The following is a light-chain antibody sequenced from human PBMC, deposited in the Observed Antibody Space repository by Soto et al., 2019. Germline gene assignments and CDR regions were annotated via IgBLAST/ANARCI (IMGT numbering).Light chain of an antibody. J-gene: IGLJ2*01. V-gene: IGLV2-14*01. Sequence: QSALTQPASVSGSPGQSITISCTGTSSDVGGYNYVSWYQQHPGKAPKLMIYDVSNQPSGVSNRVSGSKSGNTASLTISGLQAEDEADYYCSSYTSSSTLVGVVFGGGTKLTVL. CDR2: DVS. CDR1: SSDVGGYNY. CDR3: SSYTSSSTLVGVV.